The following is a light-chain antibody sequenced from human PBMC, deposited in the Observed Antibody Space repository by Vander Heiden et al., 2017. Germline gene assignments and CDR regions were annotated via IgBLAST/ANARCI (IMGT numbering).Light chain of an antibody. CDR3: QQYHKWPIT. Sequence: EIALTQSPATLSVSPGERATLSCRASQSVSTNLAWYQQTPGQAPRLLIYGSSTGATGSPARSSGSGSGTEFTLTITNVQSEDSAVYYCQQYHKWPITFGQGTRLEI. CDR1: QSVSTN. CDR2: GSS. V-gene: IGKV3-15*01. J-gene: IGKJ5*01.